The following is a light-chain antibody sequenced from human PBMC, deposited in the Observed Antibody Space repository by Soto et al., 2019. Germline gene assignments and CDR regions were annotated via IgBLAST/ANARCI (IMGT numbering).Light chain of an antibody. Sequence: QSVVTQPPSASGTPGQRVTISCSGSSSNIGSNYVYWYQQLPGTAPKLLIYRDNQRPSGVPDRSSASKSGTSASLAISGLRSEDEADYYCAAWDDSLSGPVFGGGTKLTVL. CDR3: AAWDDSLSGPV. CDR2: RDN. V-gene: IGLV1-47*01. CDR1: SSNIGSNY. J-gene: IGLJ3*02.